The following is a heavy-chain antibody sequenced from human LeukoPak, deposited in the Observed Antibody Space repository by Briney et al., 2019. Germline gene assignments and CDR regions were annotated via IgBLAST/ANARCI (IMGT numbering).Heavy chain of an antibody. CDR3: AKDLAVAGKGPTDFDY. CDR1: GFTFSSYG. CDR2: ISYDGSSK. J-gene: IGHJ4*02. V-gene: IGHV3-30*18. D-gene: IGHD6-19*01. Sequence: GGSPRLSCAASGFTFSSYGMHWVRQAPGKGLEWVAVISYDGSSKYYADSVKGLFTISRDNSKSTLYLQMNSLRAEDTAVYYCAKDLAVAGKGPTDFDYWGQGTLVTVSS.